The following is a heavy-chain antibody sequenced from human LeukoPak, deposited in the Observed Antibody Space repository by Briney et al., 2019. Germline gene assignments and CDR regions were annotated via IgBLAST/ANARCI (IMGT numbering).Heavy chain of an antibody. V-gene: IGHV3-74*01. J-gene: IGHJ4*02. CDR1: GFTFSSYW. CDR3: ARDPERELYYFDY. Sequence: GGSLRLSCAASGFTFSSYWMHWVRQAPGKGLVWVSRINSDGSSTSYADSVKGRFTISRDNAKNTLYLQMNSLRAEDTAVCYCARDPERELYYFDYWGQGTLVTVSS. D-gene: IGHD1-26*01. CDR2: INSDGSST.